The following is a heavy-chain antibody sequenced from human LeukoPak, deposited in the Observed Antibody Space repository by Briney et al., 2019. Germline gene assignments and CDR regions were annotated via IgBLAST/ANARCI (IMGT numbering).Heavy chain of an antibody. D-gene: IGHD4-17*01. V-gene: IGHV1-2*02. CDR3: AREGLPTTWRYYYYMDV. Sequence: ASVKVSCTASGYTFTGYYMHWVRQAPGQGLEWMGWINPNSGGTNYAQKFQGRVTMTRDTSISTAYMELSRLRSDDTAVYYCAREGLPTTWRYYYYMDVWGKGTTVTVSS. CDR1: GYTFTGYY. J-gene: IGHJ6*03. CDR2: INPNSGGT.